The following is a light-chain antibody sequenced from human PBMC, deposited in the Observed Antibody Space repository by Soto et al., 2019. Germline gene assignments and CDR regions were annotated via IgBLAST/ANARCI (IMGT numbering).Light chain of an antibody. J-gene: IGKJ1*01. V-gene: IGKV1-5*03. CDR1: QSISIW. CDR2: KAS. CDR3: QQYKSDST. Sequence: IQMTQSPSTLSASVGDRVTITCRASQSISIWLAWYQQKPGKAPKLLIHKASSLESEVPSRFSGSGSGTELTLTINSLQPDDSATYYCQQYKSDSTFGQGTKVEIK.